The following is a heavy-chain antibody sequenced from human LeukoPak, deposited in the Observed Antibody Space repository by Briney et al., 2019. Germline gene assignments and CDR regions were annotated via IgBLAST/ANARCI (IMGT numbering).Heavy chain of an antibody. V-gene: IGHV4-39*01. CDR1: GGSISSSSYY. CDR2: IHYSGNT. CDR3: ARHLNYYDSSGYYSYYYYYLDV. D-gene: IGHD3-22*01. Sequence: SETLSLTCTVSGGSISSSSYYWGWIRQPPGKGLEWIGSIHYSGNTYYNPSLKSRVTISVDTSKNQLSLKLSSVTAADTALFYCARHLNYYDSSGYYSYYYYYLDVWGKGTTVTVSS. J-gene: IGHJ6*03.